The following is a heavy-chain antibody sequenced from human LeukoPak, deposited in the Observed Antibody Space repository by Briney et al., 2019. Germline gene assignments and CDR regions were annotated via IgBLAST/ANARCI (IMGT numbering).Heavy chain of an antibody. CDR1: GGSISSYY. J-gene: IGHJ4*02. D-gene: IGHD2/OR15-2a*01. CDR3: ARDSVSTALDY. V-gene: IGHV4-59*01. Sequence: SETLSLTCTVSGGSISSYYWSWIRQPPGKGLEWIGYIYYSGSINYNPSLKSRVSISVDTSKNQFSPKLRSVTAADTAVYYCARDSVSTALDYWGQGTLVTVSS. CDR2: IYYSGSI.